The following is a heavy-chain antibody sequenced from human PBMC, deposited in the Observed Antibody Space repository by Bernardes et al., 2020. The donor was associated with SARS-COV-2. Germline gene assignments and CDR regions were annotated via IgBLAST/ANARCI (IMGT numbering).Heavy chain of an antibody. V-gene: IGHV1-46*01. Sequence: ASVKVSCQASGYAFTSYYMNWVRQAPGQGLEWMGIIDPSGGRATYAQKFQGRLSMTRDTSISTAYMELSRLRSDDTAVYYCARDQRVTTVTTAHYYGMDVWGQGTTVTVSS. J-gene: IGHJ6*02. CDR2: IDPSGGRA. D-gene: IGHD4-4*01. CDR3: ARDQRVTTVTTAHYYGMDV. CDR1: GYAFTSYY.